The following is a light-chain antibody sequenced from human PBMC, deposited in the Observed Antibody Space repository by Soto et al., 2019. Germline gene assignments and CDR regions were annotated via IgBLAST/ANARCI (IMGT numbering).Light chain of an antibody. V-gene: IGKV3-20*01. CDR3: QQYGRSPWT. Sequence: EIVLTQSPGTLSLSPGERATLSCRASQSVNNNFFAWYQQKPGQAPRLLIYSASFRATGIPDRFSGSGSGTDFTLTISRLEPEDFAVYYCQQYGRSPWTFGQGTKVDIK. J-gene: IGKJ1*01. CDR1: QSVNNNF. CDR2: SAS.